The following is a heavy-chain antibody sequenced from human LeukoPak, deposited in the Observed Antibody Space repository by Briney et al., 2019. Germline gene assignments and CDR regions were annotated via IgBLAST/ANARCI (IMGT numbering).Heavy chain of an antibody. CDR2: VYPSGTT. J-gene: IGHJ4*02. Sequence: SETLSLTCTVSGDSMSSFYWSWIRQPAGKGLEGVGRVYPSGTTKFIPSLKNRVTMSLDTSKNQFSLRLSSVTAADTAVYYCARESMIRGVTHFDYWGQGTLVTVSS. CDR1: GDSMSSFY. V-gene: IGHV4-4*07. CDR3: ARESMIRGVTHFDY. D-gene: IGHD3-10*01.